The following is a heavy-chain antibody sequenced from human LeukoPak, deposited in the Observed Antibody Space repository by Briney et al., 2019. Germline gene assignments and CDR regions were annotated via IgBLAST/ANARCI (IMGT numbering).Heavy chain of an antibody. CDR1: GVSISSSSYY. D-gene: IGHD3-10*01. CDR2: IYYSGST. V-gene: IGHV4-39*01. CDR3: AAYGSGSYPWD. Sequence: SETLSLTCTVSGVSISSSSYYWGWIRQPPGKGLEWIGSIYYSGSTYYNPSLKSRVTISVDTSKNQFSLKLSSVTAADTAVYYCAAYGSGSYPWDWGQGTLVTVSS. J-gene: IGHJ4*02.